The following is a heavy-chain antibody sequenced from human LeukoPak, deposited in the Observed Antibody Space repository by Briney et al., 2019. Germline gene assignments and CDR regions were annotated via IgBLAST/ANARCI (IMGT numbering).Heavy chain of an antibody. J-gene: IGHJ5*02. CDR2: INHSGST. CDR3: ARGQYYDFWSGYYTDNWFDP. Sequence: SETLSLTCAIYGGSFSGYYWSWIRQPPGKGLEWIGEINHSGSTNHNPSLKSRVTISVDTSKNQFSLKLSSVTAADTAVYYCARGQYYDFWSGYYTDNWFDPWGQGTLVTVSS. V-gene: IGHV4-34*01. CDR1: GGSFSGYY. D-gene: IGHD3-3*01.